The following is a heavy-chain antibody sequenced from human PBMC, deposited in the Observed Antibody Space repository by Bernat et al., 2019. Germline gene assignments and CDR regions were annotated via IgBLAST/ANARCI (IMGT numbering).Heavy chain of an antibody. D-gene: IGHD4-17*01. CDR1: GFTFTSYG. CDR3: AKGADFGDYDEYDAFDI. CDR2: ISYDGSTR. J-gene: IGHJ3*02. V-gene: IGHV3-30*18. Sequence: QVQLVESGGGVVQPGRSLRLSCAASGFTFTSYGMHWVRQAPGKGLEWVAVISYDGSTRYYADSVKGRFTISRDNSKNTLFLQMNSLRVEDTAMYYCAKGADFGDYDEYDAFDIWGQGTMVTVSS.